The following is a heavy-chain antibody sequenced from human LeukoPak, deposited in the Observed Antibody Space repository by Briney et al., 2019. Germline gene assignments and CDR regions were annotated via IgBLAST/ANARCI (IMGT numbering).Heavy chain of an antibody. D-gene: IGHD6-13*01. Sequence: PGGSLRLSCAASGFTFSSYGMHWVRQAPGKGLEWVAVISYDGSNKYYADSVKGRFTISRDNSKNTLYLQMNSLRAEDTAVYYCARGELYSSSWPRGYYYYGMDVWGQGTTVTVSS. CDR1: GFTFSSYG. J-gene: IGHJ6*02. CDR3: ARGELYSSSWPRGYYYYGMDV. CDR2: ISYDGSNK. V-gene: IGHV3-30*03.